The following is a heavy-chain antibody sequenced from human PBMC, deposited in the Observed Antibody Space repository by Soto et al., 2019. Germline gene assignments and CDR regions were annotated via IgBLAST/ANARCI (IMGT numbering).Heavy chain of an antibody. Sequence: ASVKVSCKASGYTFTSYAMHWVHQAPGQRLEWMGWINAGNGNTKYSQKFQGRVTITRDTSASTAYMELSSLRSEDTAVYYCARNPVSRGFDYWGQGTLVTVSS. V-gene: IGHV1-3*01. CDR2: INAGNGNT. CDR3: ARNPVSRGFDY. J-gene: IGHJ4*02. CDR1: GYTFTSYA.